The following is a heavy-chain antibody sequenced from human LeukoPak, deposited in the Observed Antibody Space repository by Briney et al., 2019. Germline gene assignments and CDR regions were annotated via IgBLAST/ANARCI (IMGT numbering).Heavy chain of an antibody. CDR2: ISYDGSDK. CDR3: ATYSILNAREFRY. Sequence: PGGSLRLSCAASGFTFSRFPMHWVRQAPGKGLEWVAVISYDGSDKYYADSVKGRFTISRDNAKNSVYLQMNSLGADDTAVYYCATYSILNAREFRYWGQGTLVTVTS. D-gene: IGHD4-11*01. J-gene: IGHJ1*01. V-gene: IGHV3-30-3*01. CDR1: GFTFSRFP.